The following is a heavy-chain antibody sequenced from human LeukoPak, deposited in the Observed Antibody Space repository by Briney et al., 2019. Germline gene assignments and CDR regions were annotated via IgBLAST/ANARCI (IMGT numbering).Heavy chain of an antibody. D-gene: IGHD6-13*01. J-gene: IGHJ4*02. CDR2: IYTSGST. CDR3: ARDGSSWGHFDY. Sequence: NSSETLSLTCTVSGGSISSYYWSWIRQPAGKGLEWIGRIYTSGSTNYNPSLKSRVTMSVDTSKNQFSLKLSSVTAADTAVYYCARDGSSWGHFDYWGQGTLVTVSS. V-gene: IGHV4-4*07. CDR1: GGSISSYY.